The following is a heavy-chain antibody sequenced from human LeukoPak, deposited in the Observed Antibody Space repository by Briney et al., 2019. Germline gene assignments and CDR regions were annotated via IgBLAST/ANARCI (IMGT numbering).Heavy chain of an antibody. CDR1: GYTFTGYY. CDR2: INPNSGST. D-gene: IGHD2-2*01. CDR3: AREGSTSCYVH. J-gene: IGHJ4*02. Sequence: ASVKVSCKASGYTFTGYYMHWVRQAPGQGLEWMGWINPNSGSTNYAQKFQGRVTMTRDTSISTAYMELSRVRSDDTAVYYCAREGSTSCYVHWGQGTLVTVSS. V-gene: IGHV1-2*02.